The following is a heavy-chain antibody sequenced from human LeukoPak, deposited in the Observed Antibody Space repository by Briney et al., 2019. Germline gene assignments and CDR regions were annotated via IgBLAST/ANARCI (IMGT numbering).Heavy chain of an antibody. CDR1: GFTFSSYA. Sequence: GGSLRLSCAASGFTFSSYAMSWVRQSPGKGLEWVSVISGGGGSTYYADSVKGRFTISRDNSKNTLYLQMNSLRAEDTAVYYCARDLEVRGVIIPPYYYYGMDVWGQGTTVTVSS. J-gene: IGHJ6*02. CDR2: ISGGGGST. D-gene: IGHD3-10*01. CDR3: ARDLEVRGVIIPPYYYYGMDV. V-gene: IGHV3-23*01.